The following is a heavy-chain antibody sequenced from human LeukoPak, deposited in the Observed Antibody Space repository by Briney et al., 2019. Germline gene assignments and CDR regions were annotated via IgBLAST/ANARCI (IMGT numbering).Heavy chain of an antibody. D-gene: IGHD3-22*01. J-gene: IGHJ4*02. CDR3: ASYYDSSGYLPDY. CDR2: IYYSGST. Sequence: GSLRLSCAASGFTFSSYAMSWIRQPPGKGLEWIGSIYYSGSTYYNPSLKSRVTISVDTSKNQFSLKLSSVTAADTAVYYCASYYDSSGYLPDYWGQGTLVTVSS. CDR1: GFTFSSYA. V-gene: IGHV4-39*01.